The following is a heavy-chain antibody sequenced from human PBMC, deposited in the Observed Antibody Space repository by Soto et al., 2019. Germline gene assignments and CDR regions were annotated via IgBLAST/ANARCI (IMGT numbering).Heavy chain of an antibody. V-gene: IGHV4-38-2*02. CDR3: ARDGTTVTDNNPNQYYYYYYGMDV. D-gene: IGHD4-17*01. J-gene: IGHJ6*02. Sequence: SETLSLTCAVPGYSITSGYYWGWIRQPPGKGLEWIGSIYHSESTYYNPSLKSRVTISVDTSMDQFSLKLNSVTAADTAVYYCARDGTTVTDNNPNQYYYYYYGMDVWGQGTTVTVSS. CDR1: GYSITSGYY. CDR2: IYHSEST.